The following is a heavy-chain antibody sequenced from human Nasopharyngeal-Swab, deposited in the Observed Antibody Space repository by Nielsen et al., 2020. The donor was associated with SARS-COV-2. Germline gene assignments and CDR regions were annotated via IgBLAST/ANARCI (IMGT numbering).Heavy chain of an antibody. V-gene: IGHV3-48*02. D-gene: IGHD3-22*01. CDR1: QFNLTKYN. J-gene: IGHJ6*02. CDR3: TRDGLNGYYDSSGYPLRDGMDV. CDR2: ITSSSSII. Sequence: GESLKISCAASQFNLTKYNMHWVRQAPGKGLEWVSYITSSSSIIYYADSVKGRFAISRDNAENALYLQMNSLRDEDTAVYYCTRDGLNGYYDSSGYPLRDGMDVWGQGTTVTDSS.